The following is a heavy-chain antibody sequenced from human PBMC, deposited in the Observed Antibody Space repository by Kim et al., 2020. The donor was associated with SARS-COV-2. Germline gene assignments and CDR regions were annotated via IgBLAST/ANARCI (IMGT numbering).Heavy chain of an antibody. CDR1: GFTFSSYA. CDR3: AKDTSYDYIWGSYRPYYFDF. J-gene: IGHJ4*02. D-gene: IGHD3-16*02. Sequence: GGSLRLSCAASGFTFSSYAMSWVRQAPGKGLEWVSAISGSGGSTYYADSVKGRFTISRDNSKNTLYLQMNSLRAEDTAVYYCAKDTSYDYIWGSYRPYYFDFWGQGTLVTVSS. V-gene: IGHV3-23*01. CDR2: ISGSGGST.